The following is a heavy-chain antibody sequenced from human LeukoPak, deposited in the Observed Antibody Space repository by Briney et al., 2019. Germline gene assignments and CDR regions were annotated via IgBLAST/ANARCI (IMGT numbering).Heavy chain of an antibody. V-gene: IGHV3-74*01. D-gene: IGHD3-10*01. CDR3: ARDRGLTTPFDY. J-gene: IGHJ4*02. Sequence: GGSLRLSCAASGFSLSSNRIHWVRQAPGKELEWVSLIRSDGTSTSYADSVKGRFTISRDNAKNTLYLQMNSLRAEDTAVYYCARDRGLTTPFDYWGQGTLVTVSS. CDR1: GFSLSSNR. CDR2: IRSDGTST.